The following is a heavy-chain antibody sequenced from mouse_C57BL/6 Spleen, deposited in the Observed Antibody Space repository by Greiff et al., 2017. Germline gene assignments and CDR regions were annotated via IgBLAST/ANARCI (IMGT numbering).Heavy chain of an antibody. J-gene: IGHJ2*01. CDR2: IYPGDGDT. CDR3: ARKDGSPFYFDY. V-gene: IGHV1-82*01. D-gene: IGHD1-1*01. Sequence: QVQLKQSGPELVKPGASVKISCKASGYAFSSSWMNWVKQRPGKGLEWIGRIYPGDGDTNYNGKFKGKATLTADKSSSTAYMQLSSLTSEDSAVYFCARKDGSPFYFDYWGQGTTLTVSS. CDR1: GYAFSSSW.